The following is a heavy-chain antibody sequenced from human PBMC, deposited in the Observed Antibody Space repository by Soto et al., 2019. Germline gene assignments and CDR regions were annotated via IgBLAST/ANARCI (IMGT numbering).Heavy chain of an antibody. CDR2: ISYDGSNK. J-gene: IGHJ4*02. D-gene: IGHD1-7*01. CDR3: ARDQGLELRVSKYYFDY. CDR1: GFTFSSYA. Sequence: GGSLRLSCAASGFTFSSYAMHWVRQAPGKGLEWVAVISYDGSNKYYADSVKGRFTISRDNSKNTLYLQMNSLRAEDTAVYYCARDQGLELRVSKYYFDYWGQGTLVTVSS. V-gene: IGHV3-30-3*01.